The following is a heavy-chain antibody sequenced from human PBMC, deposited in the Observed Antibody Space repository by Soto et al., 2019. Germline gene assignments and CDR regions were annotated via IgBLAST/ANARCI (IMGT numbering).Heavy chain of an antibody. CDR2: ISAYNGNT. D-gene: IGHD3-22*01. Sequence: QVKLVQSGTEVKKPGASIKVSCKASGYSFATSGMSWVRQAPGQGLEWMGWISAYNGNTNYDQNLQDRVTMTTATATSTANLEVRSLRSDATAVYYCERAGQYYDASGYANWGQGTLVTVSS. V-gene: IGHV1-18*01. CDR1: GYSFATSG. CDR3: ERAGQYYDASGYAN. J-gene: IGHJ4*02.